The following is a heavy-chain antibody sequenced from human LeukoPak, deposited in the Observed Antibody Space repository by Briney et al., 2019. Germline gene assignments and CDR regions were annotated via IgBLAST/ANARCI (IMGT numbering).Heavy chain of an antibody. CDR1: GGSISSSSYY. CDR2: INHSGST. J-gene: IGHJ4*02. CDR3: ARGPPGALPGY. D-gene: IGHD2-2*01. Sequence: PSETLSLTCTVSGGSISSSSYYWSWIRQPPGKGLEWIGEINHSGSTNYNPSLKSRVTISVDTSKNQFSLKLSSVTAADTAVYYCARGPPGALPGYWGQGTLVTVSS. V-gene: IGHV4-39*07.